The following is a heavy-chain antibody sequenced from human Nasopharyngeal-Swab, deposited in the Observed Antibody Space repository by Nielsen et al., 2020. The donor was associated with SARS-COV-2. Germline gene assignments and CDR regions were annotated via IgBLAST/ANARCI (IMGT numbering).Heavy chain of an antibody. CDR2: INPSGGRT. Sequence: WVGQAPGQGPEWMGIINPSGGRTSYPQKFQGRVNMTRDTSTSTVYMELSSLRSEDTAVYYCARDLGYGDYGGGFDYWGQGTLVTVSS. CDR3: ARDLGYGDYGGGFDY. D-gene: IGHD4-17*01. V-gene: IGHV1-46*01. J-gene: IGHJ4*02.